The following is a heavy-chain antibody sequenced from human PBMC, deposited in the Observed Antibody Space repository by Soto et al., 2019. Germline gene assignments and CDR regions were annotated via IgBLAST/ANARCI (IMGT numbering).Heavy chain of an antibody. J-gene: IGHJ4*02. D-gene: IGHD5-12*01. Sequence: SETLSLTCTVSGASISSGLSYWIWIRQHPGKGLEWIGYMFYSGSTYYHPSLKSRVNISADTSKNQFSLRLTSVTPADTAVYYCARDNGYGHFDSWGQGTLVTVSS. CDR2: MFYSGST. CDR1: GASISSGLSY. CDR3: ARDNGYGHFDS. V-gene: IGHV4-31*03.